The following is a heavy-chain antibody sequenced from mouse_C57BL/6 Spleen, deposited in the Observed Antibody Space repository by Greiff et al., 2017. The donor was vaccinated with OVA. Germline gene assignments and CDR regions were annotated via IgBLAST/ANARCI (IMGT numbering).Heavy chain of an antibody. D-gene: IGHD2-2*01. CDR1: GFTFSDYY. CDR3: ARGLHGYDFDY. Sequence: EVKLMESEGGLVQPGSSMKLSCTASGFTFSDYYMAWVRQVPEKGLEWVANINYDGSSTYYLDSLKSRFIISRDNAKNILYLQMSSLKSEDTATYYCARGLHGYDFDYWGQGTTLTVSS. V-gene: IGHV5-16*01. CDR2: INYDGSST. J-gene: IGHJ2*01.